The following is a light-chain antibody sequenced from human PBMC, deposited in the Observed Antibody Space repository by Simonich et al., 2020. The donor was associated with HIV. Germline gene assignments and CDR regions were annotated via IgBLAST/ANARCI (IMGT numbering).Light chain of an antibody. Sequence: ENVLTQSPGTLSLSPGERATLSCRAIQSVSSNYLAWYQQKPGLAPRLLIYDASTRATGIPARLRGSGSGTDFTLTISSLEPEDFAVYYCQQRSNWLTFGGGTKVEIK. CDR1: QSVSSNY. J-gene: IGKJ4*01. CDR2: DAS. CDR3: QQRSNWLT. V-gene: IGKV3D-20*02.